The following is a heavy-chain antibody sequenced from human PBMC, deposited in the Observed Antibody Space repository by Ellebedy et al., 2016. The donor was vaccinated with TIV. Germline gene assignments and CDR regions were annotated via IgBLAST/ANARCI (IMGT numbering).Heavy chain of an antibody. CDR3: ARVTAAGTGKYFDY. J-gene: IGHJ4*02. Sequence: SETLSLXXTVSGGSISSSNWWSWVRQPPGKGLEWIGEIYHSGSTNYNPSLKSRVTISVDKSKNQFSLKLSSVTAADTAVYYCARVTAAGTGKYFDYWGQGTLVTVSS. CDR2: IYHSGST. V-gene: IGHV4-4*02. CDR1: GGSISSSNW. D-gene: IGHD6-13*01.